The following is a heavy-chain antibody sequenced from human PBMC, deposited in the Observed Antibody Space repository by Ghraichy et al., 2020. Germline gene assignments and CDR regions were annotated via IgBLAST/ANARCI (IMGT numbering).Heavy chain of an antibody. CDR1: GFTFSSYW. D-gene: IGHD6-13*01. V-gene: IGHV3-74*01. Sequence: GESLNISCAASGFTFSSYWMHWVRQAPGKGLVWVSRINSDGSSTSYADSVKGRFTISRDNAKNTLYLQMNSLRAEDTAVYYCARDLVSSSWYEAGFDPWGQGTLVTVSS. CDR3: ARDLVSSSWYEAGFDP. J-gene: IGHJ5*02. CDR2: INSDGSST.